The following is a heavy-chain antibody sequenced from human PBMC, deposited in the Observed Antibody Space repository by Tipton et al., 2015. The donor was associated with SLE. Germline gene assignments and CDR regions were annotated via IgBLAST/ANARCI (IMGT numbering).Heavy chain of an antibody. CDR3: ASSQYCSDSSCYSFDY. J-gene: IGHJ4*02. CDR1: GYSISSGYS. Sequence: LRLSCTVSGYSISSGYSWGWIRQPPGKGLEWIGSMFHGGSTYYNPSLKSRVTISVDTSKNRFSLKLSSVTAADTAVYHCASSQYCSDSSCYSFDYWGQGTLVTVSS. D-gene: IGHD2-2*02. CDR2: MFHGGST. V-gene: IGHV4-38-2*02.